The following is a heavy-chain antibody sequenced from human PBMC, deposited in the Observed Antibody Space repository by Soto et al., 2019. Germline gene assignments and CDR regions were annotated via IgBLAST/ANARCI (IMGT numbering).Heavy chain of an antibody. D-gene: IGHD2-8*02. Sequence: SETLSLTCTVSGGSISGYCWSWIRQPPGKTLEWIGYIYYSGSTNYNSSLKSRVTISLDTSKNQFSLKLSSVTAADTAVYYCARDKITGLFDYWGQGTLVTVSS. J-gene: IGHJ4*02. CDR2: IYYSGST. V-gene: IGHV4-59*12. CDR1: GGSISGYC. CDR3: ARDKITGLFDY.